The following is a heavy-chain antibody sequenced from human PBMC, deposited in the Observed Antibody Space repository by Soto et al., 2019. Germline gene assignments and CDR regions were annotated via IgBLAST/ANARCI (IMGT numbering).Heavy chain of an antibody. CDR1: GGSISSGGYY. D-gene: IGHD6-6*01. CDR2: IYYSGST. J-gene: IGHJ3*02. CDR3: ARDPPSSSSDAFDI. V-gene: IGHV4-31*03. Sequence: QVQLQESGPGLVKPSQTLSLTCTVSGGSISSGGYYWSWIRQHPGKGLEWIGYIYYSGSTYYNPSLKSRVTVSVDTSKNQFSLKLSSVTAADTAVYYCARDPPSSSSDAFDIWGQGTMVTVSS.